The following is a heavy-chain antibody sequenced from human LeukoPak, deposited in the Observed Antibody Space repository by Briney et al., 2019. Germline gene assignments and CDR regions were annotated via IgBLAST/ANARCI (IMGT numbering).Heavy chain of an antibody. CDR3: ARDTGLNGIAAAQGYVY. D-gene: IGHD6-13*01. Sequence: ASLKVSCKASGYTFTGYYMHWVRQAPGQGREWMGWINPNSGGTNYAQKFQGRVTMTRDTSISTAYMELSRLRSDDTAVYYCARDTGLNGIAAAQGYVYWGQGTLVTVSS. CDR1: GYTFTGYY. J-gene: IGHJ4*02. CDR2: INPNSGGT. V-gene: IGHV1-2*02.